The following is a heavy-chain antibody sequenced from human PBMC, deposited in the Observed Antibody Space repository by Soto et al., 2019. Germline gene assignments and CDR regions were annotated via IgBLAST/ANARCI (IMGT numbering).Heavy chain of an antibody. CDR2: INPNSGGT. D-gene: IGHD2-2*02. J-gene: IGHJ4*02. CDR1: GYSFAGYS. V-gene: IGHV1-2*02. CDR3: ARGQDCGTTNCYTGWYYFDY. Sequence: ASVKVSCKASGYSFAGYSIHWVRQAPGQGLEWMGWINPNSGGTNYAQNFQGRVTMTRDTSISTAYMELRSLRSDDTAVFYCARGQDCGTTNCYTGWYYFDYWGQGTLVTVSS.